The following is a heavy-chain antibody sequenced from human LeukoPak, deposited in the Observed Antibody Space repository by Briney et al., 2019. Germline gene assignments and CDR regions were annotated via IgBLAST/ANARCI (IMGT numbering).Heavy chain of an antibody. CDR3: AKEYDTLTCYPGLRTLYH. Sequence: GGSLRLSCAASGFTFSSYAMSWVRQAPGKGLEWVSAISGSGGSTYYADSVKGRFTIPRDNSKKTLYLQMNSLRAEDTAVYYCAKEYDTLTCYPGLRTLYHLGQGTPVTVSS. CDR2: ISGSGGST. D-gene: IGHD3-9*01. V-gene: IGHV3-23*01. CDR1: GFTFSSYA. J-gene: IGHJ5*02.